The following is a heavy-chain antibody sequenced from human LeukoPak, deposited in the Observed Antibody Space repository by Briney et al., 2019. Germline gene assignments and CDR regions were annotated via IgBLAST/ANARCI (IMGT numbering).Heavy chain of an antibody. CDR1: GGSVSSYY. D-gene: IGHD1-14*01. CDR3: ARHGTISSESYFDY. CDR2: IHNSGRT. J-gene: IGHJ4*02. V-gene: IGHV4-59*08. Sequence: PSETLSLTCSVSGGSVSSYYWSWIRQSPGKGLEWIGYIHNSGRTNYNPSLKSRVTGFVDTSKNQVSLRLSSVTAADTAVYYCARHGTISSESYFDYWGQGALVTGS.